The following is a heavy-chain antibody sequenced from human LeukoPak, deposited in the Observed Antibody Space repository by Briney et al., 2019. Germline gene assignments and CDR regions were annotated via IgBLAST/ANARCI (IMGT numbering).Heavy chain of an antibody. Sequence: SETLSLTCTVPGGSINKFYWSWIRQPPGKGLEWIGYVYYSGSTIYNPSLKSRVTMSVDMSKSQFSLKLSSVTAADTAVYYCARSWNYVGSAFDYWGQGTLVTVSS. CDR3: ARSWNYVGSAFDY. CDR2: VYYSGST. V-gene: IGHV4-59*01. D-gene: IGHD1-7*01. CDR1: GGSINKFY. J-gene: IGHJ4*02.